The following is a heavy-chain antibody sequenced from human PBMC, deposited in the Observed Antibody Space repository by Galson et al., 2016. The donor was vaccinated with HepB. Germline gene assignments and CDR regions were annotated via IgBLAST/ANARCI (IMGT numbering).Heavy chain of an antibody. Sequence: SLRLSCAASGFTFSSYGMHWVRQAPGKGLEWVAVIWYDGSNKYYADSVKGRFTISRDNSKNTLFLLMNSLRPEDTAVYYCAKDLQVPAAIEGMDVWGQGTTVTVSS. D-gene: IGHD2-2*02. CDR2: IWYDGSNK. J-gene: IGHJ6*02. CDR1: GFTFSSYG. CDR3: AKDLQVPAAIEGMDV. V-gene: IGHV3-33*06.